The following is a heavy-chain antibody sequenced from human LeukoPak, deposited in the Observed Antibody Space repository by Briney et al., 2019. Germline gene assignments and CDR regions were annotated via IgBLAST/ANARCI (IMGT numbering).Heavy chain of an antibody. CDR2: ISGVGDST. CDR3: AKRADGCSGVSCYYYYMDV. V-gene: IGHV3-23*01. J-gene: IGHJ6*03. CDR1: GFTFSNYA. D-gene: IGHD2-15*01. Sequence: GGSLRLSCAASGFTFSNYAMNWVRQAPGKGLGWVSTISGVGDSTYYAESVKGRFTMSRDNSKSTVYLQMNSLRVEDTAIYYCAKRADGCSGVSCYYYYMDVWGKGTTVTVSS.